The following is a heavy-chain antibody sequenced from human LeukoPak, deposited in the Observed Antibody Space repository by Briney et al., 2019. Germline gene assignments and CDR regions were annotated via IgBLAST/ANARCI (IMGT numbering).Heavy chain of an antibody. CDR1: GFTVSNNY. Sequence: GGSLRLSCAASGFTVSNNYKSWVRQAPGKGLEWVGFIRSKAYGGTTEYAASVKGRFTISRDDSKSIAYLQMNSLKTEDTAVYYCTARRRGIDYWGQGTLVTVSS. CDR2: IRSKAYGGTT. CDR3: TARRRGIDY. J-gene: IGHJ4*02. V-gene: IGHV3-49*04. D-gene: IGHD3-16*01.